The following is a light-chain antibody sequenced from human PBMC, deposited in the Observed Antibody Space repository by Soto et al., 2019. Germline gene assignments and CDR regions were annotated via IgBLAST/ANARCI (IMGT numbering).Light chain of an antibody. V-gene: IGKV3-20*01. CDR3: QQYHSLPTT. CDR1: QSVTSTY. CDR2: GAS. J-gene: IGKJ3*01. Sequence: EIVLTQSPGTLSLSPGERAILSCRASQSVTSTYLAWYQQKPGQPPRLLIYGASNRATGIPDRFSGSGSGTDFTLTISRLEPEDFTVYYCQQYHSLPTTFGPGTKVDI.